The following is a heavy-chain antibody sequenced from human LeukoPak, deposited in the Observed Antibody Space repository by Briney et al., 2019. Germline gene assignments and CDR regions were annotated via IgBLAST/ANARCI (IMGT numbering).Heavy chain of an antibody. D-gene: IGHD4-23*01. J-gene: IGHJ4*02. CDR1: GYTLIELS. V-gene: IGHV1-46*01. Sequence: ASVKVSCKVSGYTLIELSMHWVRQAPGQGLEWMGIINPSGGSTNYAQKFQGRVTMTRDTSTSTVYMELSSLRSEDTAVYYCATAKFGGNSYFDYWGQGTLVTVSS. CDR3: ATAKFGGNSYFDY. CDR2: INPSGGST.